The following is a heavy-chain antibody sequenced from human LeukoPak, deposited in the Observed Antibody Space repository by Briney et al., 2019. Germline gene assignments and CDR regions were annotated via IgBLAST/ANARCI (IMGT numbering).Heavy chain of an antibody. CDR3: TIDHGFHFGL. CDR1: GLTFTSHW. V-gene: IGHV3-74*01. D-gene: IGHD3/OR15-3a*01. J-gene: IGHJ4*02. Sequence: GGSLTLSCAASGLTFTSHWMHWVRQAPGEGLVWVSYITVDGVTTNYADAGRGRFTISRDNARNTVYLQMSSLRLEDSSVYYCTIDHGFHFGLWGQGTLVTVSS. CDR2: ITVDGVTT.